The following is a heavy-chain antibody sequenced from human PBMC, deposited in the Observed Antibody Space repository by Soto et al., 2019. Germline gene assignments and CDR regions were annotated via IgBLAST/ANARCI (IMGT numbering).Heavy chain of an antibody. J-gene: IGHJ4*02. CDR3: ARVLDLYRSSLGGYFDY. CDR1: GGTFSSYA. V-gene: IGHV1-69*06. D-gene: IGHD6-13*01. Sequence: SVKVSCKASGGTFSSYAISWVRQAPGQGLEWMGGIIPIFGTANYAQKFQGRVTITADKSTSTAYMELSSLRSEDTAVYYCARVLDLYRSSLGGYFDYWGQGTLVTVSS. CDR2: IIPIFGTA.